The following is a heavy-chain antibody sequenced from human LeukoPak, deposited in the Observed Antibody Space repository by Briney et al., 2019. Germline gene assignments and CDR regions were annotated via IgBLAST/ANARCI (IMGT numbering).Heavy chain of an antibody. CDR3: ARHLRQYKLLYQEDNWFDP. CDR1: GYTFTGYG. D-gene: IGHD3-3*01. CDR2: MSASVGNT. Sequence: GASVRGSCKASGYTFTGYGISWVRQAPGQGLEWMGWMSASVGNTNYAQKFQGRVTMTTDTSTSTAYMELRGLSSDDTAMYYCARHLRQYKLLYQEDNWFDPWGQGTLVTVSS. J-gene: IGHJ5*02. V-gene: IGHV1-18*01.